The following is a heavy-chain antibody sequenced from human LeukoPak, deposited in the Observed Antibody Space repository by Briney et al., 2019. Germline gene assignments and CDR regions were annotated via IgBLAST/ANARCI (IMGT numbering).Heavy chain of an antibody. J-gene: IGHJ6*03. CDR3: AREADRSGWYAGGMGV. CDR1: GGSISSYY. D-gene: IGHD6-19*01. CDR2: IYYSGST. V-gene: IGHV4-59*01. Sequence: SETLSLTCTVSGGSISSYYWSWIRQPPGKGLEWIGYIYYSGSTNYNPSLKSRVTISVDTSKNQFSLKLSSVTAADTAVYYCAREADRSGWYAGGMGVWGKGTTVTVSS.